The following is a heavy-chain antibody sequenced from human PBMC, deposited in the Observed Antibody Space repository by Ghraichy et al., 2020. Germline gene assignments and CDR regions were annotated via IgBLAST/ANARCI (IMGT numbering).Heavy chain of an antibody. CDR2: ISSSSSNI. CDR3: ASELIRVYIYSYY. Sequence: GGSLRLSCAASGFTFSSYSLNWVRQPPGKGLEWVSSISSSSSNIYNPDPVKGRFTSSRDNAKNSLYLQMNSLRAEDTAVYYCASELIRVYIYSYYWGQGTLVTVSS. J-gene: IGHJ4*02. D-gene: IGHD5-18*01. V-gene: IGHV3-21*01. CDR1: GFTFSSYS.